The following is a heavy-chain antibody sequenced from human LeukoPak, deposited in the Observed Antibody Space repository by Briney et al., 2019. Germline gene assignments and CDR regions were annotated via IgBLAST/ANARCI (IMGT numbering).Heavy chain of an antibody. D-gene: IGHD1-7*01. Sequence: GGSLRLSCAASGFTFSSYEMNWVRQAPGKGLEWVSYISSSGSTIYYADSVKGRFTISRDNAKNSLYLQMNSLRAEDTAVYYCARGSPLTGTTIWEEGFDPWGQGTLVTVSS. J-gene: IGHJ5*02. CDR2: ISSSGSTI. CDR1: GFTFSSYE. V-gene: IGHV3-48*03. CDR3: ARGSPLTGTTIWEEGFDP.